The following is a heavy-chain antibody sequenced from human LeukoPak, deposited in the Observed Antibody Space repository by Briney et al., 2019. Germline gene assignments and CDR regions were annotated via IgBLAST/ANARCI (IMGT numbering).Heavy chain of an antibody. J-gene: IGHJ4*02. CDR2: IRPDANDG. CDR1: GFTFSNSA. V-gene: IGHV3-7*01. CDR3: ARADWGSIDY. D-gene: IGHD7-27*01. Sequence: PGGSLRLSCAASGFTFSNSAMSWVRQAPGKGLEWVAIIRPDANDGSYVDSVKGRFTISRDNAKNSLYLQLNSLRAEDTAVYFCARADWGSIDYWGQGALVTVSS.